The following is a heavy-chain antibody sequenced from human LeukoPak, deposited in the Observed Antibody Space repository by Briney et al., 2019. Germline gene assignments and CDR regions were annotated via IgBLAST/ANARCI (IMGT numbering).Heavy chain of an antibody. CDR3: ARDYYSRFDY. J-gene: IGHJ4*02. Sequence: GGSLRLSCAASGFTLSRYGMNWVRHAPGKGLVWVSRINSEGSSTTYADSVKGRFTISRDNAKNTLILQMNSLRAEDTAVYYCARDYYSRFDYWGQGTLVTVSS. CDR2: INSEGSST. CDR1: GFTLSRYG. D-gene: IGHD3-22*01. V-gene: IGHV3-74*01.